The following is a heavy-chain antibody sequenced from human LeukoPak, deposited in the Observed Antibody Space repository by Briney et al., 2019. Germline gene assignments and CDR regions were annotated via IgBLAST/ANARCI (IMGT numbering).Heavy chain of an antibody. D-gene: IGHD2-8*02. J-gene: IGHJ4*02. CDR2: IFPSGGEI. V-gene: IGHV3-23*01. Sequence: GGSLRLSCAASGFTFSTFAMIWVRQPPGKGLEWVSSIFPSGGEIHYADSVRGRFTISRDSSKSTLSLQMNSLRAEDTAIYYCATYRQVLLPFESWGQGTLVTVSS. CDR3: ATYRQVLLPFES. CDR1: GFTFSTFA.